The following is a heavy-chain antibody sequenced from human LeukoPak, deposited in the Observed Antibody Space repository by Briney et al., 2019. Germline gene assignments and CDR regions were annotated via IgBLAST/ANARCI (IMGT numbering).Heavy chain of an antibody. CDR1: GGSISSSSYY. J-gene: IGHJ4*02. CDR3: ARDGRGSSSPFDY. D-gene: IGHD6-6*01. Sequence: SETLSLTCTVSGGSISSSSYYWGWIRQPPGKGLEWIGSIYYSGSTYYNPSLKSRVTISVDTSKNQFSLKLSSVTAADTAVYYCARDGRGSSSPFDYWGQGTLVTVSS. V-gene: IGHV4-39*02. CDR2: IYYSGST.